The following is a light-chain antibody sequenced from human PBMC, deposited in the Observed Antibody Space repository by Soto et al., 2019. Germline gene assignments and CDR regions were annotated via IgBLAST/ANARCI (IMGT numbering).Light chain of an antibody. J-gene: IGLJ2*01. CDR1: SSDVGGYNY. CDR3: SSYTSTKTLV. Sequence: QSALTQPASVSGSPGQSITISCTGTSSDVGGYNYVSWYQQHPGKAPNLVIYDVSNRPSGVSNRFSGSKSGNTASLTLSGHQAEYVADYYCSSYTSTKTLVLGGGTKLTVL. V-gene: IGLV2-14*03. CDR2: DVS.